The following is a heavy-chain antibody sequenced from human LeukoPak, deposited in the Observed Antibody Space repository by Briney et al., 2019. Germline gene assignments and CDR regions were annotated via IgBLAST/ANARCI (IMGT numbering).Heavy chain of an antibody. Sequence: GGSLRLSCAASGFTFSSYAMSWVRQAPGKGLEWVSAISGSGGSTYYADSVKGRFTISRDNSKNTLYLQMNSLRAEDRAVYYCAKMGASERYYFDYWGQGTLVTVSS. CDR2: ISGSGGST. V-gene: IGHV3-23*01. D-gene: IGHD1-26*01. J-gene: IGHJ4*02. CDR1: GFTFSSYA. CDR3: AKMGASERYYFDY.